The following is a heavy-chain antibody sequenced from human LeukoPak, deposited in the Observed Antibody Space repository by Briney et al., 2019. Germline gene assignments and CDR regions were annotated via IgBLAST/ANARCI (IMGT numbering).Heavy chain of an antibody. J-gene: IGHJ4*02. CDR3: ARDKGTTSNDY. V-gene: IGHV3-21*06. Sequence: PGGSLRLSCATSGFTFSNYNMNWVRQAPGKGLEWVSSISSSSTYIYYADSVKGRFNISRDNAKNSLYLQMNSLRAEDTAVYYCARDKGTTSNDYWGQGTLVTVSS. CDR2: ISSSSTYI. D-gene: IGHD2/OR15-2a*01. CDR1: GFTFSNYN.